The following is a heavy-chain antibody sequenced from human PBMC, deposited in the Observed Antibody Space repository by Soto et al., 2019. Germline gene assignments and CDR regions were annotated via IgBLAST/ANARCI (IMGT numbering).Heavy chain of an antibody. Sequence: WWSLRLSCAVSGFTFSSYGMHSVRQAPGKGLEWVAVISYDGSNKYYADSVKGRFTISRDNSKNTLYLQMNSLRAEDTAVYYCAKALVVVVVTTRGGFDYWGQGILVTVSS. CDR3: AKALVVVVVTTRGGFDY. D-gene: IGHD2-15*01. CDR1: GFTFSSYG. V-gene: IGHV3-30*18. J-gene: IGHJ4*02. CDR2: ISYDGSNK.